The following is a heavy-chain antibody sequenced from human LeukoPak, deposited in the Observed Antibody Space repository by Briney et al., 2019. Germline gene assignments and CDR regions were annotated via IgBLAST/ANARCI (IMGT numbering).Heavy chain of an antibody. CDR3: ARDPSGYFNY. CDR2: IYHSGST. J-gene: IGHJ4*02. D-gene: IGHD3-22*01. Sequence: SETLSLTCAVSGGSISSSNWWSWVRQPPGKGLEWIGEIYHSGSTNYNPSLKSRVTISVDTSKNQFSLRLSSVTAADTAVYYCARDPSGYFNYWGQGTLATVSS. CDR1: GGSISSSNW. V-gene: IGHV4-4*02.